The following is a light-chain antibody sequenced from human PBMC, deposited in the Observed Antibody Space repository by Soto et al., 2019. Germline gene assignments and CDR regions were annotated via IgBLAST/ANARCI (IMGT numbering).Light chain of an antibody. CDR3: QQSYSTPRT. CDR2: AAS. V-gene: IGKV1-39*01. Sequence: DIQMTQSPSSLSASVGDRVTITCRASQSISSYLNWYQQKPEKSTKLLIYAASSLQSGVTSRFSGSGSGTDFTLTISSLQPEDFATYYCQQSYSTPRTFGQGTKVEIK. CDR1: QSISSY. J-gene: IGKJ1*01.